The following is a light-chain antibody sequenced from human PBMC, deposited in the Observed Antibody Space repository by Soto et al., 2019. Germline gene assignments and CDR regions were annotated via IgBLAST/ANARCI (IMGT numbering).Light chain of an antibody. Sequence: QSVLTQPASVSGSPGQSITISCTGTTSDVGSYNYVSWYQQHPGKVPKLMIYEVTNRPSGVSNRFSGSKSGNTASLTIAGLQAEDEADYYCSSYAGSNNLGVFGGGTKLTVL. CDR3: SSYAGSNNLGV. CDR2: EVT. V-gene: IGLV2-14*01. CDR1: TSDVGSYNY. J-gene: IGLJ2*01.